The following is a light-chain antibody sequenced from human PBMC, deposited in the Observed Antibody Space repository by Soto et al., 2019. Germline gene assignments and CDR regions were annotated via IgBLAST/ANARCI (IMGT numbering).Light chain of an antibody. J-gene: IGKJ4*01. V-gene: IGKV1-33*01. CDR2: DAS. CDR3: QQYDNLPLT. Sequence: DIQMTQSPSSLSASVGDRVTITCQASQDISNYLNWYQQKPGKAPKLLIYDASNLETGVPSRFSGSGSGTDFTFSISSLQPEDIATYYCQQYDNLPLTFGGVTKLEIK. CDR1: QDISNY.